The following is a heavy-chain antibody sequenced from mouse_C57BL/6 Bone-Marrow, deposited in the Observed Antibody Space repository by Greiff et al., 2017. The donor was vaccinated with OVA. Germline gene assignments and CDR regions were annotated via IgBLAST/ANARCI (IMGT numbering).Heavy chain of an antibody. CDR3: ARMEVYYEYDCVDY. Sequence: QVTLKECGPGILQPSQTLSLTCSFSGFSLSTFGMGVGWIRQPSGQGLEWLAHIWWDDDKYYNPALKSRLTISKDTSKNQVFLKIANVDTADTATDYCARMEVYYEYDCVDYWGQGTTLTVSS. V-gene: IGHV8-8*01. J-gene: IGHJ2*01. D-gene: IGHD2-4*01. CDR1: GFSLSTFGMG. CDR2: IWWDDDK.